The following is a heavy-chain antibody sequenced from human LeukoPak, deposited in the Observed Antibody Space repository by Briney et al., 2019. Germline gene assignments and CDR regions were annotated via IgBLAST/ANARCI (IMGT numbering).Heavy chain of an antibody. V-gene: IGHV4-39*01. CDR1: GGSISSSSYY. Sequence: PSETLSLTCTVSGGSISSSSYYWGWIRQPPGKGLEWIGSIYYSGSTYYNPSLKSRVTISVDTSKNQFSLKLSSVTAADTAVYYCARIVRGSYYYYYMDVWGKGTTVTISS. CDR3: ARIVRGSYYYYYMDV. D-gene: IGHD1-26*01. CDR2: IYYSGST. J-gene: IGHJ6*03.